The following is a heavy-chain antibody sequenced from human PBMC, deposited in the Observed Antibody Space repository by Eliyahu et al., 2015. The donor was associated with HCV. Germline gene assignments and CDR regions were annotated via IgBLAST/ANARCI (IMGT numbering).Heavy chain of an antibody. CDR1: GFTFSSYA. CDR3: AKLFVLRYFDWSDDYFDY. J-gene: IGHJ4*02. Sequence: EVQLLESGGGLVQPGGSLRLSXAASGFTFSSYARSWVRQAPGKGLEWASAISGSGGSTYYADSVKGRFTISRDNSKNTLYLQMNSLRAEDTAVYYCAKLFVLRYFDWSDDYFDYWGQGTLVTVSS. CDR2: ISGSGGST. D-gene: IGHD3-9*01. V-gene: IGHV3-23*01.